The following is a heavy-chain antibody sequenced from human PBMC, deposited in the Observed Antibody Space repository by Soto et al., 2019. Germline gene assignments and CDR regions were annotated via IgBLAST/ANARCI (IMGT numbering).Heavy chain of an antibody. J-gene: IGHJ5*02. V-gene: IGHV4-59*01. D-gene: IGHD1-26*01. Sequence: PSETLSLTCTVSGGSISSYYWSWIRQPPGKGLEWIGYIYYSGSTNYNPSLKSRVTISVDTSKNQFSLKLSSVTAADTAVYYCARVIVPAENWFDPWGQGTLVTVS. CDR2: IYYSGST. CDR1: GGSISSYY. CDR3: ARVIVPAENWFDP.